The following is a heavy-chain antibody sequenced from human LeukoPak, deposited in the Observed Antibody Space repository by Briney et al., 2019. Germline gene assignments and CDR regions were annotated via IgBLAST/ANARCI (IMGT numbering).Heavy chain of an antibody. D-gene: IGHD3-22*01. CDR3: ARDLTPLYDSSSYYFDFDY. V-gene: IGHV1-2*02. CDR2: INPNSGGT. Sequence: ASVKVSCKASGYTFTGYYMHWVRQAPGQGLEWMGWINPNSGGTNYAQKFQGRVTMTRDTSISTAYMELSRLRSDDTAVYYCARDLTPLYDSSSYYFDFDYWGQGTLVTVSS. J-gene: IGHJ4*02. CDR1: GYTFTGYY.